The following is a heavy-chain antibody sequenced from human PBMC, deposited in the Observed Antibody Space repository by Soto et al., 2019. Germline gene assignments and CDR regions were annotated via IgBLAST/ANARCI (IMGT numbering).Heavy chain of an antibody. J-gene: IGHJ6*02. V-gene: IGHV3-33*01. D-gene: IGHD5-12*01. CDR1: GFTFSRYG. CDR2: IGCDGSNK. Sequence: QVQVVESGGGVVQAGRSLRLSCEVSGFTFSRYGMHWVRQAPGKGLEWVAYIGCDGSNKNYGDSVKGRFTVSRDDWKKTVYLQMKSMRAEDTAGYYCAINLKFVDIVSTIVLQYSFSSMDVWGQGTTVTASS. CDR3: AINLKFVDIVSTIVLQYSFSSMDV.